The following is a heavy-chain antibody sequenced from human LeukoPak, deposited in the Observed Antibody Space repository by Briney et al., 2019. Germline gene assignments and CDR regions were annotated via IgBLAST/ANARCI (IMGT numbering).Heavy chain of an antibody. Sequence: SETLSLTCTVSGGSISSYYWNWIRQPPGKGLEWIGYIYISGSTNYNPSLKSRVTISVDTSKNQFSLKLSTVTTTTTRVYNCARAAQDAFDIWGQGTMVTVSS. J-gene: IGHJ3*02. CDR2: IYISGST. V-gene: IGHV4-59*01. CDR3: ARAAQDAFDI. CDR1: GGSISSYY. D-gene: IGHD6-13*01.